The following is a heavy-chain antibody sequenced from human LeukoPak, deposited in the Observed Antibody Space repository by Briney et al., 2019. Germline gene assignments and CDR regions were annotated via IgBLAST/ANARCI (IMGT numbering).Heavy chain of an antibody. CDR3: ARHEFDSGSLPYFDY. V-gene: IGHV4-39*01. D-gene: IGHD3-10*01. CDR1: GGSFRNSYY. CDR2: IHYSGST. J-gene: IGHJ4*02. Sequence: SETLSLTCTVSGGSFRNSYYWGWIRQPPGRGLEWIGSIHYSGSTYYNPSLKSRVTMSVDTSKTQFSLKLSAVTAADTAVYYCARHEFDSGSLPYFDYWGQGILVTVSS.